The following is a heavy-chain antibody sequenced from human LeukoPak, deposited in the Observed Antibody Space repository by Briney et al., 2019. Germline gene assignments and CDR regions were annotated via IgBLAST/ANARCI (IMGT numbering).Heavy chain of an antibody. J-gene: IGHJ3*02. D-gene: IGHD6-13*01. CDR1: GGSISNYY. Sequence: SETLSPTCAVSGGSISNYYWSWIRQPAGKGLEWIGRIYTSGSTNYNPSLKSRVTMSVDTSKNHLSLNLRSATAADTAVYYCARVPGADSSSVVAFDIWGQGTVVTVSS. V-gene: IGHV4-59*10. CDR2: IYTSGST. CDR3: ARVPGADSSSVVAFDI.